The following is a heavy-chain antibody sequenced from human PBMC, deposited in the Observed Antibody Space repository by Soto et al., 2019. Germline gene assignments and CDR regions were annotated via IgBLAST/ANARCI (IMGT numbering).Heavy chain of an antibody. CDR1: GFTFSSYA. V-gene: IGHV3-23*01. J-gene: IGHJ2*01. CDR2: MSGSGGST. D-gene: IGHD2-21*02. CDR3: AKVGAYCGGDCYNWYFDL. Sequence: EVQLLESGGGLVQPGGSLRLSCAASGFTFSSYALNWVRQAPGKGLEWVSGMSGSGGSTGYADSVKGRFTISRDNSKNTLYLQMNSLRAEDTAVYYCAKVGAYCGGDCYNWYFDLWGRGTLVTVSS.